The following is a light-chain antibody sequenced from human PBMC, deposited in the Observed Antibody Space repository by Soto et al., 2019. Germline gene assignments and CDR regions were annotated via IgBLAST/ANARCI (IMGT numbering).Light chain of an antibody. Sequence: ETVLTPSPGTLYLSQGERATRSCRASQTIRSNYLAWYRQTPAQAPRLLIYGASNSATGIADRFSESGSGTDFTLIIRRLEPEDFALYYCQQYGSSPWTCGQGTKVEI. CDR2: GAS. CDR1: QTIRSNY. J-gene: IGKJ1*01. CDR3: QQYGSSPWT. V-gene: IGKV3-20*01.